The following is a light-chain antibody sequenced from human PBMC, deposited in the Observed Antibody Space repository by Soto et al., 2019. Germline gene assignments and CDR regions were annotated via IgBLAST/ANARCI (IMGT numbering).Light chain of an antibody. J-gene: IGLJ2*01. V-gene: IGLV1-40*01. CDR2: GNN. CDR1: SSNIGAGYD. Sequence: QSVLTQPPSVSGAPGQRVTISCTGSSSNIGAGYDVYWYQQLPGTAPKLLIYGNNNRPSGVPDRFSGSKSGTSASLAITGLPADDEAYYYCQSYDSSCRRVFGEGTKLTVL. CDR3: QSYDSSCRRV.